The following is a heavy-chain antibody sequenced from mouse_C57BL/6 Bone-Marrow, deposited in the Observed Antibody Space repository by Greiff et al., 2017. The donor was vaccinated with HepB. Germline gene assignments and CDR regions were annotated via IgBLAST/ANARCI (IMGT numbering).Heavy chain of an antibody. J-gene: IGHJ3*01. Sequence: EVQVVESGGGLVQPGGSLKLSCAASGFTFSDYYMYWVRQTPEKRLEWVAYISNGGGSTYYPDTVKGRFTISRDNAKNTLYLQMSRLKSEDTAMYYCARQGYYGNPWFAYWGQGTLVTVSA. CDR1: GFTFSDYY. CDR2: ISNGGGST. D-gene: IGHD2-1*01. CDR3: ARQGYYGNPWFAY. V-gene: IGHV5-12*01.